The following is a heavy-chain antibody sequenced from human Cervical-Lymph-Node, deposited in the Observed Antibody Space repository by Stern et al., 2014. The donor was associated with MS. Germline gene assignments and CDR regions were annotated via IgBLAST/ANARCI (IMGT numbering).Heavy chain of an antibody. D-gene: IGHD3-16*01. J-gene: IGHJ4*02. CDR2: IFDSGSS. V-gene: IGHV4-39*01. CDR1: GDSINTNSHH. Sequence: QVQLQESGPGLVKPSETLSLTCTVSGDSINTNSHHWGWIRQPPGKGLVWIGSIFDSGSSYYNPSLKSRVTMSVDTSKTQFSLRLSFVTATDTAVYYCARLKRGHFFCDYWGQGTLVTVSS. CDR3: ARLKRGHFFCDY.